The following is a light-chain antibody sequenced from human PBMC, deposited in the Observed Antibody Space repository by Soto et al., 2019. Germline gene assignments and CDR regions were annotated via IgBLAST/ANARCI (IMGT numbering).Light chain of an antibody. Sequence: QSVLTQPASVSRSPGQSITISCTGTSRDVGGYNFVSWYQQHPGKAPKLIIYEVRNRPSGVSNRFSASKSGNTASLTISGLQAEDEAEYYCSSYASLYTRVFGTGSKVTVL. CDR3: SSYASLYTRV. J-gene: IGLJ1*01. V-gene: IGLV2-14*01. CDR1: SRDVGGYNF. CDR2: EVR.